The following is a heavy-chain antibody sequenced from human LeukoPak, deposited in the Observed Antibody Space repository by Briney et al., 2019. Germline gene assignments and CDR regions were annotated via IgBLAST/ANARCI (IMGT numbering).Heavy chain of an antibody. CDR1: GFTFSSYA. CDR2: ISGSGGST. J-gene: IGHJ4*02. V-gene: IGHV3-23*01. D-gene: IGHD6-13*01. Sequence: GGALRLSSAASGFTFSSYAMSWVRQAPGKGLEWVSAISGSGGSTYYADSVKGRFTISRDNSKNTLYLQMNSLRAEDTAVYYCAKQGSRLLPYFDYWGQGTLVTVSS. CDR3: AKQGSRLLPYFDY.